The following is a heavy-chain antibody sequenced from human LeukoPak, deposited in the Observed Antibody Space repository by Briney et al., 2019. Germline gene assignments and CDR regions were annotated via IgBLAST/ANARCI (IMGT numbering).Heavy chain of an antibody. CDR2: INPNNGGT. CDR1: GYTFTGYY. V-gene: IGHV1-2*02. Sequence: VASVKVSCTASGYTFTGYYIHWVRQAPGQGLEWMGWINPNNGGTNYAQKLQGRVTMTRDTSISTAYMELNRLTSDDTAVYYCARDKYTGYETFDYWGQGTPVTVSS. D-gene: IGHD5-12*01. J-gene: IGHJ4*02. CDR3: ARDKYTGYETFDY.